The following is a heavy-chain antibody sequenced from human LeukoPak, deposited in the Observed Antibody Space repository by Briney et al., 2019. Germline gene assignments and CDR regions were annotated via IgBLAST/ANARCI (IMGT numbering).Heavy chain of an antibody. CDR3: ARGLRQWLVQHDAFDI. Sequence: GGSLRLSCAASGFTFSDYYMSWIRQAPGKGLEWVSYISSSGSTIYYADSVKGRFTISRDNSKNTLYLQMNSLRAEDTAVYYCARGLRQWLVQHDAFDIWGQGTMVTVSS. V-gene: IGHV3-11*04. D-gene: IGHD6-19*01. CDR2: ISSSGSTI. CDR1: GFTFSDYY. J-gene: IGHJ3*02.